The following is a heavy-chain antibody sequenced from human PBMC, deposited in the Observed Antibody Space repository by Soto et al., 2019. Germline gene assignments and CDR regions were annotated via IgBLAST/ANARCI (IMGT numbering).Heavy chain of an antibody. V-gene: IGHV3-23*01. Sequence: GGSLRLSCAASGFIFENFRMSWVRQAPGKGLEWISSISGSGFKKYYADSVKGRFTTSRDNSKSTVYLELNNLSAEDTAVYHCAKNQGVELVPLATVDWFDPWGQGSVVTVSS. J-gene: IGHJ5*02. D-gene: IGHD1-26*01. CDR3: AKNQGVELVPLATVDWFDP. CDR1: GFIFENFR. CDR2: ISGSGFKK.